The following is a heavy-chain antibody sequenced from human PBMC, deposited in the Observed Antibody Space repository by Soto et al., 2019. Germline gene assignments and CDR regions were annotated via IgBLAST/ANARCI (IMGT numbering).Heavy chain of an antibody. D-gene: IGHD3-3*01. CDR1: GGSISSSSYY. CDR3: ATSVPTYYDFSTGSPDY. V-gene: IGHV4-39*01. Sequence: SETLSLTCTVSGGSISSSSYYWGWIRQPPGKGLEWIGSIYYSGSTYYNPSLKSRGTISVDTSENQFSLKLSSVTAADTAVYYCATSVPTYYDFSTGSPDYWGQGPLVTLAS. CDR2: IYYSGST. J-gene: IGHJ4*02.